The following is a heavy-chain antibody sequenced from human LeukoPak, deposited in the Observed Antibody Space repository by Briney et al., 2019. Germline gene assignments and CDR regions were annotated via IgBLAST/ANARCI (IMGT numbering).Heavy chain of an antibody. J-gene: IGHJ3*02. CDR3: ARESSDAFDI. CDR1: GFTFSTYS. Sequence: PGGSLRLSCADSGFTFSTYSMNWVRQAPGKGLEWVSSISSSSSYINYADSVKGRFTISRDNAKNSLYLQMNSLRAEDTAVYYCARESSDAFDIWGQGTMVTVSS. CDR2: ISSSSSYI. V-gene: IGHV3-21*01.